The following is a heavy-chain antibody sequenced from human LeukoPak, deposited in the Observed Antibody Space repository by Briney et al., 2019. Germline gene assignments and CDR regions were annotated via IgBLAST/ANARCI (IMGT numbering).Heavy chain of an antibody. CDR3: ARAGTIWNPHI. D-gene: IGHD3-9*01. CDR1: GGSISSYY. CDR2: IYTSGST. Sequence: SETLSLTCTVFGGSISSYYWNWIRQPAGKGLEWIGRIYTSGSTNYNPSLKSRVTMSVDTSKNQFSLKLSSVTAADTAFYYCARAGTIWNPHIWGQGTLVTVSS. J-gene: IGHJ4*02. V-gene: IGHV4-4*07.